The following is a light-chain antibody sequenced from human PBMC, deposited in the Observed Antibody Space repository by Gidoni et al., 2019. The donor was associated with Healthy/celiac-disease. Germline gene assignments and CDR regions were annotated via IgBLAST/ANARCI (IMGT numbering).Light chain of an antibody. CDR3: QQCYSTPHT. CDR2: AAS. V-gene: IGKV1-39*01. Sequence: DIKMTQSPSSLSASVGDRVTITCRASQSISSYLNWYQQKPGKAPKLLIYAASSLQSGVPSRFSGSGSGTDFTLTISSLQPEDFATYYCQQCYSTPHTFGQGTKLEIK. CDR1: QSISSY. J-gene: IGKJ2*01.